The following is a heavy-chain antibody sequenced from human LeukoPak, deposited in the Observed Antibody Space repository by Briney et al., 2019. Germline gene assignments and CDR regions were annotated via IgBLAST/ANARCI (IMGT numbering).Heavy chain of an antibody. CDR3: AKYSGSGSYYYYYYMDV. D-gene: IGHD3-10*01. J-gene: IGHJ6*03. CDR2: ISGSGGST. V-gene: IGHV3-23*01. CDR1: GFTFSSYA. Sequence: GGSLRLSCAASGFTFSSYAMSWVRQAPGKRLEWVSAISGSGGSTYYADSVKGRFTISRDNSKNTLYLQMNSLRAEDTAVYYCAKYSGSGSYYYYYYMDVWGKGTTVTVSS.